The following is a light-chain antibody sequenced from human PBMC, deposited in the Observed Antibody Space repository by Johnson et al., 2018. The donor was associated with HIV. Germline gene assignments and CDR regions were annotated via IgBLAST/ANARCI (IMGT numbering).Light chain of an antibody. CDR1: NSNIGNNF. CDR2: ENN. J-gene: IGLJ1*01. V-gene: IGLV1-51*02. CDR3: GTWDSSLSAFV. Sequence: QSVLTQPPSVSAAPGQKVTISCSGNNSNIGNNFVSWYQQLPGTAPKLLIYENNKRPSGIPDRFSGSKSGTSATLDITGLQTGDEADYYCGTWDSSLSAFVFGAGTTVIVL.